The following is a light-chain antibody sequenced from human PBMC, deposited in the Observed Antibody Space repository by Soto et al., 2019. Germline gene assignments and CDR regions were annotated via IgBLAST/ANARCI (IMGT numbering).Light chain of an antibody. J-gene: IGKJ1*01. CDR3: QQYGNSRT. Sequence: EIVLTQSPGTLSLSPGERATLSCRASQSVSGSYLAWYQQKPGQAPRLLIYGASSRATGTPDRFSGSGSGKDFTLTISRLEPEDFAEYYCQQYGNSRTFGQGTKVEIK. V-gene: IGKV3-20*01. CDR2: GAS. CDR1: QSVSGSY.